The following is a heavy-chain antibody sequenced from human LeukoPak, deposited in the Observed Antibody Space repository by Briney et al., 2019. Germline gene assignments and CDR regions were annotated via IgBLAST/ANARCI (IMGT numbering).Heavy chain of an antibody. V-gene: IGHV4-39*02. CDR1: GGSISSSSYY. CDR2: IYYSGST. CDR3: ARDSQDGYGDYFDY. D-gene: IGHD5-24*01. J-gene: IGHJ4*02. Sequence: SETLSLTCTVSGGSISSSSYYWGWIRQPPGKGLEWIGSIYYSGSTYYNPSLKSRVTISVDASKNQFSLKLSSVTAADTAVYYCARDSQDGYGDYFDYWGQGTLVTVSS.